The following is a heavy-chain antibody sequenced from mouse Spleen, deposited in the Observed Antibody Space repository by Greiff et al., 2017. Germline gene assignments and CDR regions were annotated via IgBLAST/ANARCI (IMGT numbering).Heavy chain of an antibody. V-gene: IGHV1-15*01. CDR3: TRGGNIYYYAMDY. CDR1: GYTFTDYE. J-gene: IGHJ4*01. Sequence: QVQLQQSGAELVRPGASVTLSCKASGYTFTDYEMHWVKQTPVHGLEWIGAIDPETGGTAYNQKFKGKAILTADKSSSTAYMELRSLTSEDSAVYYCTRGGNIYYYAMDYWGQGTSVTVSS. CDR2: IDPETGGT. D-gene: IGHD1-1*02.